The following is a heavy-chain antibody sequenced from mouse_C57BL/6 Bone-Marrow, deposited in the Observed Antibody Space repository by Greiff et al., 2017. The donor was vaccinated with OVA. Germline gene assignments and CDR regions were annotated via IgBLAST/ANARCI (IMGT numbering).Heavy chain of an antibody. D-gene: IGHD2-4*01. CDR2: IYPGDGDT. CDR3: AREFPDYEDY. J-gene: IGHJ2*01. Sequence: QVQLQQSGPELVKPGASVKISCKASGYAFSSSWMNWVKQRPGKGLEWIGRIYPGDGDTNYNGKFKGKATLTADKSSSTAYMELRSLTSEDSAVYFCAREFPDYEDYWGQGTTLTVSS. V-gene: IGHV1-82*01. CDR1: GYAFSSSW.